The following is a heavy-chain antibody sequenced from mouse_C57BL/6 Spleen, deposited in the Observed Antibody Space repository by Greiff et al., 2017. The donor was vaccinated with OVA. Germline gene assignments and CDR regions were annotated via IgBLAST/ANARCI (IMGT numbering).Heavy chain of an antibody. CDR1: GYTFTDYE. Sequence: QVQLQQSGAELVRPGASVTLSCKASGYTFTDYEMHWVKQTPVHGLEWIGAIDPETGGTAYNQKFKGKAILTADKSSSTAYMELRSLTSEDSAVYYCTRGAQATYGFAYWGQGTLVTVSA. V-gene: IGHV1-15*01. CDR2: IDPETGGT. J-gene: IGHJ3*01. D-gene: IGHD3-2*02. CDR3: TRGAQATYGFAY.